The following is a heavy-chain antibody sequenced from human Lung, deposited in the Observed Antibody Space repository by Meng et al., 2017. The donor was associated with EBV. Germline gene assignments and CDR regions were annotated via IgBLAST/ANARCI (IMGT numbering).Heavy chain of an antibody. Sequence: EVQLVESGGGLVKPGGSLRLSCAASGFTFSNAWMSWVRQAPGKGLEWVGRIKSNTDGGTTDYAAPVKGRFTISRDDSKNTLYLQMNSLKTEDTAVYYCTTGAWRRFDYLGQGTLGTVDS. CDR3: TTGAWRRFDY. CDR1: GFTFSNAW. D-gene: IGHD5-12*01. V-gene: IGHV3-15*01. CDR2: IKSNTDGGTT. J-gene: IGHJ4*02.